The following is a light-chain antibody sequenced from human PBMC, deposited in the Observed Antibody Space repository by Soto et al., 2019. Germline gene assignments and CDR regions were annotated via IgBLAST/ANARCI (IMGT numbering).Light chain of an antibody. CDR3: QQRRSWPPLT. CDR2: DAS. Sequence: EIVLTQSPATLSLSPGERATLSCRASESVSSYLAWYQQKPGQAPRLLIYDASNRATGIPARFSGSGSGTAFTLTISSLEPEDFAVYYCQQRRSWPPLTFGGGTKVEIK. J-gene: IGKJ4*01. V-gene: IGKV3-11*01. CDR1: ESVSSY.